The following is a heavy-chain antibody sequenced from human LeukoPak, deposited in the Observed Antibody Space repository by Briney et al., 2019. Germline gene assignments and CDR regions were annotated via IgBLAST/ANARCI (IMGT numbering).Heavy chain of an antibody. J-gene: IGHJ4*02. CDR2: IYHSGST. CDR3: ARGSGVVDY. V-gene: IGHV4-38-2*02. CDR1: GYSISSGYY. Sequence: SETLSLTCTVSGYSISSGYYWGWIRQPPGKGLEWIGSIYHSGSTYYNPFLKSRVTISVDTSKNQFSLKLSSVTAADTAVYYCARGSGVVDYWGQGTLVTVSS. D-gene: IGHD3-10*01.